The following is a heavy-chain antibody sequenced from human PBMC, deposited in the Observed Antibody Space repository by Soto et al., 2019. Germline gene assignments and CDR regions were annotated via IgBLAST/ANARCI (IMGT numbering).Heavy chain of an antibody. CDR1: GYTFTSYA. CDR2: INAGNGNT. CDR3: ARTRYQLLYYRWFDP. J-gene: IGHJ5*02. D-gene: IGHD2-2*02. V-gene: IGHV1-3*01. Sequence: QVQLVQSGAEVKKPGASVKVSCKASGYTFTSYAMHWVRQAPGQRLEWMGWINAGNGNTKYSQKFQGRVTITRDTSASTAYMELSSLRSEDTAVYYCARTRYQLLYYRWFDPWGQGTLVTVSS.